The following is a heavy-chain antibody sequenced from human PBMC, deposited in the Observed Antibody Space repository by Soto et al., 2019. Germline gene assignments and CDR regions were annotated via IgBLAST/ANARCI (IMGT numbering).Heavy chain of an antibody. CDR1: GFPFSSYA. CDR2: ISGGGNDR. D-gene: IGHD5-18*01. CDR3: AKDLEYSYGNFDY. J-gene: IGHJ4*02. V-gene: IGHV3-23*01. Sequence: PGGSLRLSCAASGFPFSSYAMSWVRQTPEKGLEWVAGISGGGNDRYYADFVQGRFTFSRDNSKNTLYLQMNSLRAEDTAVYYCAKDLEYSYGNFDYWGQGTLVTVSS.